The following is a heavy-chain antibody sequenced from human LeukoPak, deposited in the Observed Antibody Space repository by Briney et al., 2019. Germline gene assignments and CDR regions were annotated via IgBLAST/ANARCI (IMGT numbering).Heavy chain of an antibody. Sequence: ASVKVSCKASGYTFTSYDINWVRQATGQGLEWMGWINPNSGGTNYAQKFQGRVTMTRDTSISTAYMELSRLRSDDTAVYYCARVGSSSVDYWGQGTLVTVSS. D-gene: IGHD6-6*01. CDR2: INPNSGGT. CDR1: GYTFTSYD. CDR3: ARVGSSSVDY. J-gene: IGHJ4*02. V-gene: IGHV1-2*02.